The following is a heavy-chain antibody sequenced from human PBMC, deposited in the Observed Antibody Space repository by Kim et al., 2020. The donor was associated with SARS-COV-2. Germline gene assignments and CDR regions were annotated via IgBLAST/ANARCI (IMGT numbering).Heavy chain of an antibody. D-gene: IGHD3-9*01. CDR2: IYYSGST. V-gene: IGHV4-39*01. CDR3: ARQGTYYDFLTWTYYYYGMDV. CDR1: GGSISSSSYY. Sequence: SETLSLTCTVSGGSISSSSYYWGWIRQPPGKGLEWIGSIYYSGSTYYNPSLKSRITISVDTSKNQFSLRLTSVTAADTSVYYCARQGTYYDFLTWTYYYYGMDVWGQGTTVTVSS. J-gene: IGHJ6*02.